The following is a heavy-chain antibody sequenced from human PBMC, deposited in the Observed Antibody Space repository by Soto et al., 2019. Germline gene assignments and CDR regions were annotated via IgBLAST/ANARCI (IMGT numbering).Heavy chain of an antibody. CDR3: AREGGYSSSWYAYYYYGMDV. CDR1: GYTFTSYG. Sequence: QVQLVQSGAEVKKPGASVKVSCKASGYTFTSYGISWVRQAPGQGLEWMGWISAYNGNTNYAQKLQGRVTMTTDTSTSTAYMGLRSLRSDDTAVYYCAREGGYSSSWYAYYYYGMDVWGQGTTVIVSS. J-gene: IGHJ6*02. D-gene: IGHD6-13*01. CDR2: ISAYNGNT. V-gene: IGHV1-18*04.